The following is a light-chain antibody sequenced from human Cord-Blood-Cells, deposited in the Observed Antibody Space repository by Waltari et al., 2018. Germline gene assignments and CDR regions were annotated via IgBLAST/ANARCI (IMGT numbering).Light chain of an antibody. V-gene: IGLV2-8*01. CDR1: SSDVGGYNY. CDR2: EVS. Sequence: QSALTQPPSASGSPGPSVTIPCTGTSSDVGGYNYLSWYQQHPGKAPKLMIYEVSKRPSGVPDRFSGSKSGNTASLTVSGLQAEDEADYYCSSYAGSNNVVFGGGTKLTVL. J-gene: IGLJ2*01. CDR3: SSYAGSNNVV.